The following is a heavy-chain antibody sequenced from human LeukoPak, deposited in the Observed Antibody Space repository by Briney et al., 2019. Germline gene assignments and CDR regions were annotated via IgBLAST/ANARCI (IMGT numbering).Heavy chain of an antibody. CDR2: INHSGST. V-gene: IGHV4-34*01. Sequence: PSETLSLTCAVYGGSFSGYYWSRIRQPPGKGLEWIGEINHSGSTNYNPSLKSRVTISVDTSKNQFSLKLSSVTAADTAVYYCARESHGDYFDYWGQGTLVTVSS. D-gene: IGHD3-10*01. CDR1: GGSFSGYY. J-gene: IGHJ4*02. CDR3: ARESHGDYFDY.